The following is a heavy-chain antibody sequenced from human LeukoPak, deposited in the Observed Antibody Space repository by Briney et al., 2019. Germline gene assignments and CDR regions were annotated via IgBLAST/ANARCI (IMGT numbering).Heavy chain of an antibody. CDR1: GGSISSYY. D-gene: IGHD2-15*01. CDR2: IYYSGST. CDR3: ARGILLHYYYYYMDV. Sequence: PSETLSLTCTVSGGSISSYYWSWIRQPPGKGLEWIGYIYYSGSTNYNPSLKSRVTISVDTSKNQFSLKLSSVTAADTAVYYCARGILLHYYYYYMDVWGKGTTVTVSS. J-gene: IGHJ6*03. V-gene: IGHV4-59*01.